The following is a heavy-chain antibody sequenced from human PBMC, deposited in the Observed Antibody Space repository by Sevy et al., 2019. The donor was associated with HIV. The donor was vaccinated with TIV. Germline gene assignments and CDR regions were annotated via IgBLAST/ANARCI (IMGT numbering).Heavy chain of an antibody. CDR2: VNWNGGST. Sequence: GGSLRLSCAASGFTFDDYGMSWVRQAPGKGLEWVSGVNWNGGSTAYADSVKGRFTISRDNAKNSLYLQMNNLRAEDTALYYCARVSGQQLVGGSFYYWGQGTLVTVSS. J-gene: IGHJ4*02. V-gene: IGHV3-20*04. CDR3: ARVSGQQLVGGSFYY. CDR1: GFTFDDYG. D-gene: IGHD6-13*01.